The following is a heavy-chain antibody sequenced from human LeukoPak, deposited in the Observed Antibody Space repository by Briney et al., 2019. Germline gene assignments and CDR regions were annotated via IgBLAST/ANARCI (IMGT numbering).Heavy chain of an antibody. CDR2: IYYSGST. CDR1: GGSISSSSYY. D-gene: IGHD3-10*01. CDR3: ARGPQLLWFGELFGSYYYMDV. J-gene: IGHJ6*03. Sequence: MASETLSLTCTVSGGSISSSSYYWGWIRQPPGKGLEWIGSIYYSGSTYYNPSLKSRVTISVDTSKNQFSLKLSSVTAADTAVYYCARGPQLLWFGELFGSYYYMDVWGKGTTVTVSS. V-gene: IGHV4-39*07.